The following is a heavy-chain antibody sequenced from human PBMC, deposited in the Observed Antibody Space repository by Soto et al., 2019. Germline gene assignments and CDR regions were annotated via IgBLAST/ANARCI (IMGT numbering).Heavy chain of an antibody. J-gene: IGHJ6*03. CDR2: MNPNSGNT. D-gene: IGHD4-17*01. V-gene: IGHV1-8*01. CDR3: ARGAAPLYGDYDEPYYYYYYYMDV. CDR1: GYTFTSYD. Sequence: QVQLVQSGAEVKKPGASVKVSCKASGYTFTSYDINWVRQATGQGLEWMGWMNPNSGNTGYAQKFQGRVTMTRNTSISTAYMELSSLRSEDTAVYYCARGAAPLYGDYDEPYYYYYYYMDVWGKGTTVTVSS.